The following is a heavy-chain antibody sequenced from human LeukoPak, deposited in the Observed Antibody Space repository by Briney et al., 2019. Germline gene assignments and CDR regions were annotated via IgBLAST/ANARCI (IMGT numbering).Heavy chain of an antibody. D-gene: IGHD2-2*01. V-gene: IGHV3-74*01. CDR1: GFTFSSYW. CDR2: INSDGSST. CDR3: ARGMVPVPFDY. Sequence: GGSLRLSCAASGFTFSSYWMHWVRQAPGKGLVWVSRINSDGSSTSYADSVKGRFTISRDNARNTLYLQMNSLRAEDTAVYYCARGMVPVPFDYWGQGTLVTVSS. J-gene: IGHJ4*02.